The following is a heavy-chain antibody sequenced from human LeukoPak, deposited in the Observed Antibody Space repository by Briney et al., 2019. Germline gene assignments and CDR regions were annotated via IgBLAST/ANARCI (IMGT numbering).Heavy chain of an antibody. J-gene: IGHJ4*02. D-gene: IGHD3-10*01. V-gene: IGHV1-69*05. CDR2: LIPIFGTA. Sequence: GASVKVSCKASGGTFSSYAISWVRQAPGQGLEWMGRLIPIFGTANYAQKFQGRVTITTDESTSTAYMELSSLRSEDTAVYYCARDLNPYYYGSGDFDYWGQGTLVTVSS. CDR3: ARDLNPYYYGSGDFDY. CDR1: GGTFSSYA.